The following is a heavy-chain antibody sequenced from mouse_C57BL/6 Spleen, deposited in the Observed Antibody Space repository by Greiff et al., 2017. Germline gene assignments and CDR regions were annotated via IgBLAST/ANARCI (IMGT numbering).Heavy chain of an antibody. CDR3: ARDYGFDV. CDR2: ISYDGSN. V-gene: IGHV3-6*01. J-gene: IGHJ1*03. D-gene: IGHD1-1*01. Sequence: EVQLQESGPGLVKPSQSLSLTCSVTGYSITSGYYWNWIRQFPGNKLEWMGYISYDGSNNYNPSLKNRISITRDTSKNQFFLKLNSVTTEDTATYYCARDYGFDVWGTGTTVTVSS. CDR1: GYSITSGYY.